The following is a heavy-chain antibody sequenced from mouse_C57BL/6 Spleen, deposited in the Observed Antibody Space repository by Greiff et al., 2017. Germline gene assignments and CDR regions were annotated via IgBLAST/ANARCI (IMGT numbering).Heavy chain of an antibody. V-gene: IGHV14-4*01. CDR1: GFNIKDDY. Sequence: VQLQQSGAELVRPGASVKLSCTASGFNIKDDYMHWVKQRPEQGLEWIGWIDPENGDTEYASKFQGKATITADTSSNTAYLQLSSLTSEDTAVYYCTTSRRDYYAMDYWGQGTSVTVSS. CDR2: IDPENGDT. CDR3: TTSRRDYYAMDY. J-gene: IGHJ4*01.